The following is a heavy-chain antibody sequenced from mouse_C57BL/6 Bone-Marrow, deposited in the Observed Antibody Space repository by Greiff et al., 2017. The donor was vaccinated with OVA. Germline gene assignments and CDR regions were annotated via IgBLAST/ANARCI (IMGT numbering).Heavy chain of an antibody. CDR2: INYDGSST. D-gene: IGHD2-3*01. J-gene: IGHJ4*01. CDR3: ARDPDGYQGYMDY. Sequence: DVKLVESEGGLVQPGSSMKLSCTAFGFTFSDYYMAWVRQVPEKGLEWVANINYDGSSTYYLDSLKSRFIISRDNAKNMLYMQMSSLKSEDTATYYCARDPDGYQGYMDYWGQGTSVTVSS. V-gene: IGHV5-16*01. CDR1: GFTFSDYY.